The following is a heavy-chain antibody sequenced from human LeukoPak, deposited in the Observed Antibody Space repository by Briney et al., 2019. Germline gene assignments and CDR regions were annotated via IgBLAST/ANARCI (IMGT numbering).Heavy chain of an antibody. CDR2: MSGSGGRT. CDR1: GFTFNTYA. CDR3: ARAMYRVDTAMEDYYYYYMDV. V-gene: IGHV3-23*01. D-gene: IGHD5-18*01. J-gene: IGHJ6*03. Sequence: GGSLRLSCAASGFTFNTYAMSWVRQAPGKGLEWVSAMSGSGGRTYYADSVKGRFTISRDNSKNSLYLQMNSLRAEDTAVYYCARAMYRVDTAMEDYYYYYMDVWGKGTTVTVSS.